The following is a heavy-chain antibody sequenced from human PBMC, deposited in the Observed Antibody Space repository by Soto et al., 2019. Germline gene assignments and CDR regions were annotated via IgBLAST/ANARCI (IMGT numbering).Heavy chain of an antibody. D-gene: IGHD2-2*01. Sequence: WGSLRPSCSASGFTFSIYGMHWFRPGPGKGLGWVALISYDGSTKFSADSVKGRLTISRDNSKSTLNLEMSSLSAEDTAVYFCTKDAKKYHYYNHGMDVWGQGTTVTVSS. CDR3: TKDAKKYHYYNHGMDV. J-gene: IGHJ6*02. V-gene: IGHV3-30*18. CDR1: GFTFSIYG. CDR2: ISYDGSTK.